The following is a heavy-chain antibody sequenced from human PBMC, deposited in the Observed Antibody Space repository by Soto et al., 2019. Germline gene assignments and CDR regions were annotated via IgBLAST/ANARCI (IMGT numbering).Heavy chain of an antibody. J-gene: IGHJ4*02. CDR1: GGSISSGDYY. V-gene: IGHV4-30-4*01. CDR3: ARGGGRIVRGVMLGY. CDR2: IYYSGST. D-gene: IGHD3-10*01. Sequence: SETLFLTCTVSGGSISSGDYYWSWIRQPPGKGLEWIGYIYYSGSTYYNPSLKSRVTISVDTSKNQFSLKLSSVTAADTAVYYCARGGGRIVRGVMLGYWGQGTLVTVSS.